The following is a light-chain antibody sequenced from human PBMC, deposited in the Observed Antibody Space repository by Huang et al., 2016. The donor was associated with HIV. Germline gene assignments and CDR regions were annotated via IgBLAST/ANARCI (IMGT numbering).Light chain of an antibody. Sequence: EIVMTQSPATLSVSPGQRVTLSCRANRSVSTNLAWYQQSHGQAPRLLIYGSSTRAPGSPARFSGSGSGTDFSLTISSLQSEDFALYYCHQYNNWLLSFGGGTRV. CDR1: RSVSTN. CDR3: HQYNNWLLS. CDR2: GSS. V-gene: IGKV3-15*01. J-gene: IGKJ4*01.